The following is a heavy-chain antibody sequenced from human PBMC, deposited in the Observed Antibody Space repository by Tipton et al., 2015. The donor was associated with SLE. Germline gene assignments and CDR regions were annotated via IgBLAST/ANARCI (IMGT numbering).Heavy chain of an antibody. V-gene: IGHV3-48*03. Sequence: SLRLSCAASGFTFSSYEVNWVRQAPGKGLEWVSYISSSGYTIYYADSVKGRFTISRDNAKNSLYLQMNSLRAEDTALYYCAGEGVSSPDYWGQGTLVTVSS. CDR3: AGEGVSSPDY. CDR1: GFTFSSYE. J-gene: IGHJ4*02. CDR2: ISSSGYTI. D-gene: IGHD6-13*01.